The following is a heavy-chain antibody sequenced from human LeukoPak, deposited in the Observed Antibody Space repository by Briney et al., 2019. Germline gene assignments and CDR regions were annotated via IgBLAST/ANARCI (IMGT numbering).Heavy chain of an antibody. CDR2: IYPGDSDT. V-gene: IGHV5-51*01. J-gene: IGHJ3*02. CDR3: ARSREVHDYYDSSGYDDAFDM. D-gene: IGHD3-22*01. CDR1: GYTFTTNW. Sequence: GESLKISCKGSGYTFTTNWIGWVRQMPGKGLEWMGIIYPGDSDTRYSPSFQGQVTISADKSISAAYLQWRSLKASDSAMYYCARSREVHDYYDSSGYDDAFDMWGQGTMVTVSS.